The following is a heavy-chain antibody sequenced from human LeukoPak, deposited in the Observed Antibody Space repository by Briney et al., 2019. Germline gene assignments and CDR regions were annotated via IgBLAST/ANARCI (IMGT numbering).Heavy chain of an antibody. CDR3: ARSIGGGSGFDY. V-gene: IGHV3-23*01. J-gene: IGHJ4*02. Sequence: GGSLRLSCAGSGFIFSNYGVNWVRQAPGKGLEWVSGITGSDTTAYHAGSVRGRFTISRDNSQNTLYLQMNSLRAEDTAVYYCARSIGGGSGFDYWGQGTLVTVSP. D-gene: IGHD1-26*01. CDR2: ITGSDTTA. CDR1: GFIFSNYG.